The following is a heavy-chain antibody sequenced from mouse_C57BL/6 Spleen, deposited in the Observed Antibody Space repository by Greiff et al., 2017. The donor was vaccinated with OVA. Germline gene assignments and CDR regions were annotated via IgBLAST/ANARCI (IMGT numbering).Heavy chain of an antibody. Sequence: VQLQQSGAELARPGASVKMSCKASGYTFTSYTMHWVKQRPGQGLEWIGYINPSSGYTKYNQKFKDKATLTADKSSSTAYMQLSSLTSEDSAVYYCAREGRGTGAMDYWGQGTSVTVSS. J-gene: IGHJ4*01. D-gene: IGHD3-3*01. CDR1: GYTFTSYT. CDR2: INPSSGYT. V-gene: IGHV1-4*01. CDR3: AREGRGTGAMDY.